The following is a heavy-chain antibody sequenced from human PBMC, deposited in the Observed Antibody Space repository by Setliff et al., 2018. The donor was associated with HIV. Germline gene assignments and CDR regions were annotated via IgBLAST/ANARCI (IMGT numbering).Heavy chain of an antibody. D-gene: IGHD4-17*01. J-gene: IGHJ4*02. CDR1: GDSVSSASYY. CDR2: IYYVGWS. V-gene: IGHV4-61*01. CDR3: VRDDYGYNGKGFDY. Sequence: PSETLSLTCTVSGDSVSSASYYWSWIRQPPGKGLQWIGRIYYVGWSKYNPSLEDRVTMSVDTSNNQFSLRLSSVTAADTAMYYCVRDDYGYNGKGFDYWGPGTLVTVSS.